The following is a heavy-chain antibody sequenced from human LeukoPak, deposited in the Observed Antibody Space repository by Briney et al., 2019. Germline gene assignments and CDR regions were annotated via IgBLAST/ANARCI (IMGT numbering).Heavy chain of an antibody. D-gene: IGHD6-6*01. CDR3: ARVLPPYSSSSSFFPRYFDL. V-gene: IGHV1-69*13. Sequence: VASVKVSCKASGGTFSSYAISWVRQAPGQGLEWMGGIIPIFGTANYAQKFQGRVTITADESTSTAYMELSSLRSEDTAVYYRARVLPPYSSSSSFFPRYFDLWGRGTLVTVSS. CDR1: GGTFSSYA. J-gene: IGHJ2*01. CDR2: IIPIFGTA.